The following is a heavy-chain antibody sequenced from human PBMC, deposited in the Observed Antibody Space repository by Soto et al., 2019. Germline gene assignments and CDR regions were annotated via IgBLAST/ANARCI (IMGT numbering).Heavy chain of an antibody. D-gene: IGHD2-15*01. V-gene: IGHV4-59*01. CDR3: VRDLYCSDTKCYSNWFDS. Sequence: LSLTCSVSGASISSYHWSWIRQPPGKGLEWIGFIFYTGSNNYNPSLKSRLTLSVDTSRNQFSLKLNSVTAADTAVYYCVRDLYCSDTKCYSNWFDSWGQGTLVTVS. J-gene: IGHJ5*01. CDR2: IFYTGSN. CDR1: GASISSYH.